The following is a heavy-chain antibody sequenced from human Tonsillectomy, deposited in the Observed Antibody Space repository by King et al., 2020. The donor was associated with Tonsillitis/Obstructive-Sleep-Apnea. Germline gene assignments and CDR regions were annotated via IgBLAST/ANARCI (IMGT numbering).Heavy chain of an antibody. D-gene: IGHD2-21*02. CDR1: GYSFTNYW. CDR2: IYPSDSYT. J-gene: IGHJ4*02. V-gene: IGHV5-10-1*03. Sequence: DVQLVESGAEVKKPGESLRISCKGSGYSFTNYWINWVRQMPGKGLEWMGKIYPSDSYTNYSPSFQGHVTISADKSISTAYLQWSSLKASDTAIYYCARQVYCGDDCSPDFDYWGPGTLVTVSS. CDR3: ARQVYCGDDCSPDFDY.